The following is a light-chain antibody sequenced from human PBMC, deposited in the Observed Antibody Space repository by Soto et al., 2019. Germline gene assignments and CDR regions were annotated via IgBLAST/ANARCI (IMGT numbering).Light chain of an antibody. Sequence: DIQLTQSPSTLSPSVGDRAIITCRASPRIIRCWAWYQQKPGKAPKLLIYDASSLESGVPSRFSGSGSGTEFTLTISSLQPDDFATYYCQQYSHWRFGQGTKVDIK. J-gene: IGKJ1*01. CDR3: QQYSHWR. CDR1: PRIIRC. V-gene: IGKV1-5*01. CDR2: DAS.